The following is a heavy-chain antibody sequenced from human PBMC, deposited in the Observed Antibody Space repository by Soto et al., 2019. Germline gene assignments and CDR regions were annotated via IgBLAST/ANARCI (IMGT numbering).Heavy chain of an antibody. Sequence: SETLSLTCTVSGGSISSGANYWGWIRQPPGKGLEWMGSIYYSGSTYYNPSLKSRVTISVDTSKNQFSLKLSSVTAADTAVYYCARVTWEVVAYETGYFDYWGQGTLVTVSS. J-gene: IGHJ4*02. CDR2: IYYSGST. V-gene: IGHV4-39*01. CDR3: ARVTWEVVAYETGYFDY. CDR1: GGSISSGANY. D-gene: IGHD2-15*01.